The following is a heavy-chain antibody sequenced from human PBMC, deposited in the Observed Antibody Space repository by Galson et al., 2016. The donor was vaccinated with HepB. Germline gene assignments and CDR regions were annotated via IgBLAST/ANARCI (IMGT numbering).Heavy chain of an antibody. CDR1: GFTFSSSS. CDR3: ATGGDYDI. CDR2: IDGHDDST. D-gene: IGHD4-17*01. Sequence: SLRLSCAASGFTFSSSSMSWVRQAPGTGLEWVSAIDGHDDSTYYADSVRGRFTISRDNSKNTLYLQINSLRAEDTAVYYCATGGDYDIWGQGTLVTVSS. V-gene: IGHV3-23*01. J-gene: IGHJ4*02.